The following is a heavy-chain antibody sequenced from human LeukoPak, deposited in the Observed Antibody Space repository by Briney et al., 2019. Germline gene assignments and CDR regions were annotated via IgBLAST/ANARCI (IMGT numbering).Heavy chain of an antibody. V-gene: IGHV4-61*02. Sequence: SETLSLTCTVSGGPISSGSYYWSWIRQPAGKGLEWIGRIYTSGSTNYNPSLKSRVTISVDTSKNQFSLKLSSVTAADTAVYYCASYTYYYDSSGYYYQRPFDYWGQGTLVTVSS. CDR3: ASYTYYYDSSGYYYQRPFDY. J-gene: IGHJ4*02. D-gene: IGHD3-22*01. CDR1: GGPISSGSYY. CDR2: IYTSGST.